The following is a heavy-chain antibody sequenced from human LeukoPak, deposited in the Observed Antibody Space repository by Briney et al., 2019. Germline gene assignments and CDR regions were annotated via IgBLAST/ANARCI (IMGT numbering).Heavy chain of an antibody. D-gene: IGHD6-19*01. CDR3: AKDFSSSVPYYYYVMDV. CDR1: GFTFNTYA. CDR2: ISGSGGST. J-gene: IGHJ6*02. Sequence: GGSLRLSCAASGFTFNTYAMTWVRQAPGKGLEWVSAISGSGGSTYYADSVKGRFTISRDNSKKTLYLQMNSLRAEDTALYYCAKDFSSSVPYYYYVMDVWGQGTTVTVSS. V-gene: IGHV3-23*01.